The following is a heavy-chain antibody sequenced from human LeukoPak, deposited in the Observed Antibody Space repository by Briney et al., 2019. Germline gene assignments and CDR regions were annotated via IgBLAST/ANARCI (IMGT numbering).Heavy chain of an antibody. CDR3: AKDLELSSYYFDY. D-gene: IGHD1-26*01. Sequence: GGSLRLSCAASGFTFSNYWMHWVRQAPGKGLVWVSRINSDGSSTIYADSVKGRFTISRDNAKNTLYLQMNSLRAEDTAVYYCAKDLELSSYYFDYWGQGTLVTVSS. CDR1: GFTFSNYW. CDR2: INSDGSST. V-gene: IGHV3-74*01. J-gene: IGHJ4*02.